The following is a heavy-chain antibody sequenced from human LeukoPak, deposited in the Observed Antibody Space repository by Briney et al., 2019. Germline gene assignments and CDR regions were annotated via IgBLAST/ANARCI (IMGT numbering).Heavy chain of an antibody. CDR1: GGSFSGYY. D-gene: IGHD3-10*01. V-gene: IGHV4-34*01. Sequence: SETLSLTCAVYGGSFSGYYWSWIRQPPGKGLEWIGEINHSGSTNYNPSLKSRVTISVDTSKNQFFLKLSSVTAADTAVYYCARDGRGLDYWGQGTLVTVSS. J-gene: IGHJ4*02. CDR2: INHSGST. CDR3: ARDGRGLDY.